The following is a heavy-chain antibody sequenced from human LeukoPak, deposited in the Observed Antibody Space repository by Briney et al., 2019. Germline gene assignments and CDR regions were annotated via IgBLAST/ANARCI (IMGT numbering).Heavy chain of an antibody. V-gene: IGHV4-34*01. J-gene: IGHJ4*02. D-gene: IGHD2-2*02. Sequence: SETLSLTCAVYGGSFSGYYWSWIRQPPGKGLEWIGEINHSGSTNYNPSLKSRVTISVDTSKNRFSLKLSSVTAADTAVYYCANLGYCSSTSCYNEDYWGQGTLVTVSS. CDR1: GGSFSGYY. CDR2: INHSGST. CDR3: ANLGYCSSTSCYNEDY.